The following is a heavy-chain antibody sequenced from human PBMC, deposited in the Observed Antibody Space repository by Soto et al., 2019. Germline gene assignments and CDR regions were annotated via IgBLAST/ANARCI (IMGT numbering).Heavy chain of an antibody. CDR3: ARGRSQQLVDY. CDR2: IFYTGTT. J-gene: IGHJ4*02. Sequence: PSETLSLTCTVSGGSISNYYWTWIRQPPGKGLEWIGYIFYTGTTNYNPSLKSRATLSLDTSNNQFSLKLSSMTAADTAVYYCARGRSQQLVDYWGQGTLVTVSS. V-gene: IGHV4-59*01. CDR1: GGSISNYY. D-gene: IGHD6-13*01.